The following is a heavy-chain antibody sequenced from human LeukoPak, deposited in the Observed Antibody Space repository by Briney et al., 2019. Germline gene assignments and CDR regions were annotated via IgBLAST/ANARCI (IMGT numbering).Heavy chain of an antibody. V-gene: IGHV3-48*04. CDR3: ARGAKSGSYYFDY. CDR2: ISSSGSTI. Sequence: GGSLRLSCAASGFTFSSYAMSWVRQAPGKGLEWVSYISSSGSTIYYADSVKGRFTISRDNAKNSLYLQVNSLRAEDTAVYYCARGAKSGSYYFDYWGQGTLVTVSS. CDR1: GFTFSSYA. D-gene: IGHD1-26*01. J-gene: IGHJ4*02.